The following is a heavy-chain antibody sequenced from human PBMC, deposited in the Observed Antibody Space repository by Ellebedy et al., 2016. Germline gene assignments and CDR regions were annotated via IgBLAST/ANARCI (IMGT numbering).Heavy chain of an antibody. CDR3: AKTSGWGYGEN. D-gene: IGHD3-10*01. CDR1: GYTFTTFS. J-gene: IGHJ4*02. Sequence: ASVKVSXXASGYTFTTFSITWVRPDPGQRIEWMGFVNTFSGNTKVAQKFQGRVSMTTDSSTHTAYMDLRSLRSEDTAMYYCAKTSGWGYGENWGQGTLVTVSS. V-gene: IGHV1-18*04. CDR2: VNTFSGNT.